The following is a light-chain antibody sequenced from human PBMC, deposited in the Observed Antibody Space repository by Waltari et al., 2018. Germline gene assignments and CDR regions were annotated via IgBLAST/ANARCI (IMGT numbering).Light chain of an antibody. V-gene: IGKV1-5*03. CDR2: KAS. Sequence: DIQMTQSPPTLSASVGDRVTIACRASQSISTWLSWFQQKPGKAPKLLNYKASGLESGVPSRFSGSGSGTEFTLTISSLQPDDFATYYCQHYNTYPLTFGGGTKVEIK. J-gene: IGKJ4*01. CDR3: QHYNTYPLT. CDR1: QSISTW.